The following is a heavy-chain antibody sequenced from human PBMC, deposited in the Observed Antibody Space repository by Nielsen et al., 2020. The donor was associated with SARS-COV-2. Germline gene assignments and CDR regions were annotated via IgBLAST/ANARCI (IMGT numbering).Heavy chain of an antibody. J-gene: IGHJ4*02. D-gene: IGHD6-6*01. CDR2: ISGSGGST. Sequence: GESLKISCAASGFTFSSYAMSWVRQAPGKGLEWVSAISGSGGSTYYADSVKGRFTISRDNSKNTLYLQMNSLRAEDTAVYYCAKAQYSSSSGDFDYWGQGTLVTVSS. CDR1: GFTFSSYA. V-gene: IGHV3-23*01. CDR3: AKAQYSSSSGDFDY.